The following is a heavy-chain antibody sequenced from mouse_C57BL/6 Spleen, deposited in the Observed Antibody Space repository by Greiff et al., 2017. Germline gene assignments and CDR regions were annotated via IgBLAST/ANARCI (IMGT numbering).Heavy chain of an antibody. CDR3: AVGREDY. CDR1: GYTFTSYW. Sequence: QVQLQQSGAELVKPGASVKLSCKASGYTFTSYWMQWVKQRPGQGLEWIGEIDPSDSYTNYNQKFKGKATLTVDTSSSTAYMQLSSLTSEDSAVYYCAVGREDYWGQGTTLTVSS. D-gene: IGHD4-1*01. V-gene: IGHV1-50*01. J-gene: IGHJ2*01. CDR2: IDPSDSYT.